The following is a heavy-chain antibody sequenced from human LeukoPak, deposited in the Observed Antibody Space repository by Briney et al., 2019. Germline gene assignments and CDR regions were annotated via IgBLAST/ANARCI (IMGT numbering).Heavy chain of an antibody. CDR2: ISGSNSYI. CDR3: ARALTTLTYEGY. CDR1: GFTFSSYT. Sequence: GGSLRLSCAASGFTFSSYTMHWIRQAPGKGLEWVLSISGSNSYIFYADSVKGRFTVSRGNAKDSLYLQMNSLRAEDTAVYYCARALTTLTYEGYWGQGTLVTVSS. V-gene: IGHV3-21*01. D-gene: IGHD1-1*01. J-gene: IGHJ4*02.